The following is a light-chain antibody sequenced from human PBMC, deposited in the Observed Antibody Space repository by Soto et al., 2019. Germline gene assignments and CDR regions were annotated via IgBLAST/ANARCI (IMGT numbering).Light chain of an antibody. Sequence: QSVLTQPPSVSAAPGQKVTISCSGTSSNIGNNDVSWYQQLPGTAPKLLIYDSNRRPSGIPDRFSGSKSGTSATLGIAGLQTGDEADYYCETWDSSLSAVYVFGTGTKLTVL. CDR3: ETWDSSLSAVYV. J-gene: IGLJ1*01. CDR1: SSNIGNND. CDR2: DSN. V-gene: IGLV1-51*01.